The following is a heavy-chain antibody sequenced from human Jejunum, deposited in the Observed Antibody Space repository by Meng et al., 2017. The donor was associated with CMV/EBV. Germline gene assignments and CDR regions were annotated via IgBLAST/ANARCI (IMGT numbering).Heavy chain of an antibody. Sequence: TCPVSGASITTNWWSLVRQPPGKGLEWIGEIYHTGSTNYNPSVKSRVTMSVDKSKNHFSLTLSSVTAADTAVYYCARALYYDSGPDTWGQGILVTVSS. J-gene: IGHJ5*02. CDR2: IYHTGST. CDR1: GASITTNW. V-gene: IGHV4-4*02. CDR3: ARALYYDSGPDT. D-gene: IGHD3-22*01.